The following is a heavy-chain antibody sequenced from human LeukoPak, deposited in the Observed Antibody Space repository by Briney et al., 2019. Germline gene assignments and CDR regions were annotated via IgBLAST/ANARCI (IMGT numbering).Heavy chain of an antibody. CDR2: IYYSGST. CDR3: ARASRFGEFPHDY. Sequence: SWVRQHPGKGLEWIGYIYYSGSTYYNPSLKSRVTISVDTSKNQFSLKLSSVTAADTAVYYCARASRFGEFPHDYWGQGTLVTVSS. V-gene: IGHV4-31*02. J-gene: IGHJ4*02. D-gene: IGHD3-10*01.